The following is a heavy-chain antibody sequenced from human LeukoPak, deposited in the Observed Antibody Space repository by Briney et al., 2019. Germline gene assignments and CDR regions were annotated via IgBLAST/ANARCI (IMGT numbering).Heavy chain of an antibody. Sequence: SETLSLTCTVSGGSISSYYWSWIRQPPGKGLEWIGYIYYSGSTNYNPPLKSRVTISVDTSKNQFSLKLSSVTAADTAVYYCARSIKTAAGTWVDYWGQGTLVTVSS. CDR2: IYYSGST. CDR3: ARSIKTAAGTWVDY. CDR1: GGSISSYY. V-gene: IGHV4-59*01. D-gene: IGHD6-13*01. J-gene: IGHJ4*02.